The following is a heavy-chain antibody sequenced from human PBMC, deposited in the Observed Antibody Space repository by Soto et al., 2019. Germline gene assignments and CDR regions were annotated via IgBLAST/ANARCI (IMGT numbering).Heavy chain of an antibody. CDR1: GGTFSSYA. V-gene: IGHV1-69*13. CDR2: IIPIFGTA. J-gene: IGHJ4*02. Sequence: SVKVSCKASGGTFSSYAISWVRQAPGQGLEWMGGIIPIFGTANYAQKFQGRVTITADESTSTAYMELSSLRSEDTAVYYCASFPASGWYRGYFDYWGQGTLVTVSS. CDR3: ASFPASGWYRGYFDY. D-gene: IGHD6-19*01.